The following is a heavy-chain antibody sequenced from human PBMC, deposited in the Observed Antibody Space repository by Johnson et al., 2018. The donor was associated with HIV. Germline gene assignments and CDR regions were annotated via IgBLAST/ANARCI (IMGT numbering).Heavy chain of an antibody. CDR3: SKIIGYSSGLEI. CDR1: GFTFSSYW. V-gene: IGHV3-23*04. CDR2: ISGSGGST. J-gene: IGHJ3*02. D-gene: IGHD6-19*01. Sequence: EVQLVESGGGVVQPGRSLRLSCAASGFTFSSYWMSWVRQAPGKGLEWVSAISGSGGSTYYANSVKGRFPNSRDNSKNTLYLQMNSLRAEDTAVYYCSKIIGYSSGLEIWGQGTMVTVSS.